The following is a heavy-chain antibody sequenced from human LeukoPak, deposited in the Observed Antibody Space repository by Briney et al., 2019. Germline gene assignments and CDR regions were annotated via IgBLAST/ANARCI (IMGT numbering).Heavy chain of an antibody. Sequence: ASETLSLTCTVSGDSISSSSHFWGWIRQPPGKGLEWIGSIFYSGSAYYSPSLKSRVIISVDTSKNQFSLRLSSVTAADTAVYYCARDYDFWSGHYGWLDYWGQGTLVTVSS. CDR1: GDSISSSSHF. CDR3: ARDYDFWSGHYGWLDY. D-gene: IGHD3-3*01. J-gene: IGHJ4*02. CDR2: IFYSGSA. V-gene: IGHV4-39*07.